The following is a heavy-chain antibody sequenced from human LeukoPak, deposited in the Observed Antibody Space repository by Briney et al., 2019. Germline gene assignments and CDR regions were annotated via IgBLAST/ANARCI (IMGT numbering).Heavy chain of an antibody. CDR3: AKDIFPERSPGYFDY. D-gene: IGHD2-21*01. Sequence: PGGSLRLSCAASGFTFDDYAMHWVRQAPGKGLEWVSGISWNSGSIGYADSVKGRFTISRDNAKNSLYLQMNSLRAEDTALYYCAKDIFPERSPGYFDYWGQGTLVTVSS. V-gene: IGHV3-9*01. CDR2: ISWNSGSI. CDR1: GFTFDDYA. J-gene: IGHJ4*02.